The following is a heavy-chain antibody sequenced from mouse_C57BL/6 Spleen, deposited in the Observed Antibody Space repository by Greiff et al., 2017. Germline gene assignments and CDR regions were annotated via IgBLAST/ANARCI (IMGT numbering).Heavy chain of an antibody. Sequence: VQLQQPGAELVMPGASVKLSCKASGYTFTSYWMHWVKQRPGQGLEWIGEIDPSDSYTNYNQKFKGKSTLTVDKSSSTAYMQLSSLTSEDSAVYYCARKGDGGAMDYWGQGTSVTASS. J-gene: IGHJ4*01. CDR3: ARKGDGGAMDY. V-gene: IGHV1-69*01. D-gene: IGHD1-1*01. CDR1: GYTFTSYW. CDR2: IDPSDSYT.